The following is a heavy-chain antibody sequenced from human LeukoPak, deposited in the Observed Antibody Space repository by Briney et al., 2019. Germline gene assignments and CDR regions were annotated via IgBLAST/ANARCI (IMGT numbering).Heavy chain of an antibody. J-gene: IGHJ4*02. CDR3: ARDPAERYSGYPVGIFDY. CDR2: IIPIFGTA. D-gene: IGHD5-12*01. CDR1: GGTFSSYA. V-gene: IGHV1-69*06. Sequence: AAVKVSCKASGGTFSSYAISWVRQAPGQGLEWMGGIIPIFGTANYAQKFQGRVTITADKSTSTTYMELSSLRSEDTAVYYCARDPAERYSGYPVGIFDYWGQGTLVTVSS.